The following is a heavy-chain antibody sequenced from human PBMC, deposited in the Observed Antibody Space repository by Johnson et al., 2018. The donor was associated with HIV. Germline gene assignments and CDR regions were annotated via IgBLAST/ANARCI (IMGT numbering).Heavy chain of an antibody. Sequence: QVQLVESGGGVVQPGRSLRLSCAASRFTFSSYAMHWVRQAPGQGLEWVAVIYSGDRTYSAVSVKGRFTISRDSSKNTLFLQMNSLRVEDTAVYYCAKDLEEGQQWLIGAFDIWGQGTMVTVSS. V-gene: IGHV3-NL1*01. CDR2: IYSGDRT. D-gene: IGHD6-19*01. CDR1: RFTFSSYA. CDR3: AKDLEEGQQWLIGAFDI. J-gene: IGHJ3*02.